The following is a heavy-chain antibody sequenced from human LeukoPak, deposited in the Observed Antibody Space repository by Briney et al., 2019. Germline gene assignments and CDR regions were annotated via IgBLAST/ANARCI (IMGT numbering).Heavy chain of an antibody. J-gene: IGHJ4*02. Sequence: KTSETLSLTCGASDGSLDIYYWMFVRQPPGKGLQWIGEITYRGSPYYHPSPKSRVTISIDASQRHVSLTLNSVTAADTAVYYCATYGGDWKFDSWGQGTLVTVSS. CDR1: DGSLDIYY. V-gene: IGHV4-34*01. D-gene: IGHD2-21*01. CDR3: ATYGGDWKFDS. CDR2: ITYRGSP.